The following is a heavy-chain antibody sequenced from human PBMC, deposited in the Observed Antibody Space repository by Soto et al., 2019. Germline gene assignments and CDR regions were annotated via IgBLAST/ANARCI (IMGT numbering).Heavy chain of an antibody. D-gene: IGHD3-10*01. CDR1: GDSVSSNSAA. J-gene: IGHJ6*02. Sequence: SQTLSLTCAISGDSVSSNSAAWNWIRQSPSRGLEWLGRTYYRSKWLKDYATSLKSRITINADTSKNQFSLQLNSVTPEDTAVYYFARDWGLRSYGVDVWGQGTAVTGSS. CDR3: ARDWGLRSYGVDV. V-gene: IGHV6-1*01. CDR2: TYYRSKWLK.